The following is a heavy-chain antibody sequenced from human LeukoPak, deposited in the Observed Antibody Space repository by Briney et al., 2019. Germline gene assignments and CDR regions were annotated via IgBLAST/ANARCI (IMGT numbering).Heavy chain of an antibody. J-gene: IGHJ4*02. Sequence: PSETLCLTCAVSGGSISSGGYSWSWIRQPPGKGLEWIGYIYHSGSTYYNPSLKSRVTISVDRSKNQFSLKLSSVTAADTAVYYCASSSSWPPEGYWGQGTLVTVSS. CDR2: IYHSGST. CDR1: GGSISSGGYS. D-gene: IGHD6-13*01. CDR3: ASSSSWPPEGY. V-gene: IGHV4-30-2*01.